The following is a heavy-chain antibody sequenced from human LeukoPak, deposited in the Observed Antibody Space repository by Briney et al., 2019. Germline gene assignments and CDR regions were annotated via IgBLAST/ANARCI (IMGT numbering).Heavy chain of an antibody. CDR2: ISGSGGST. Sequence: GSLRLSCAASGFTFSSYAMSWVRQAPGKGLNWVSGISGSGGSTYYADSVKGRFTISRDNSKNTLYLQMNSLRAEDTAVYYCAKLYRSGGSCYSAIDYWGQGTLVTVSS. V-gene: IGHV3-23*01. CDR1: GFTFSSYA. D-gene: IGHD2-15*01. CDR3: AKLYRSGGSCYSAIDY. J-gene: IGHJ4*02.